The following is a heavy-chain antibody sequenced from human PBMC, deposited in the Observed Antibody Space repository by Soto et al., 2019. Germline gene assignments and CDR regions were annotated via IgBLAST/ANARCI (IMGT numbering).Heavy chain of an antibody. D-gene: IGHD3-3*01. J-gene: IGHJ6*02. CDR1: GYTFTSYG. Sequence: GASVKVSCKASGYTFTSYGISWVRQAPGQGLEWMGWISAYNGNTNYAQKLQGRVTMTTDTPTSTAYMELRSLRSDDTAVYYCARDARITIFGVVTDYYGMDVWGQGTTVTVSS. CDR2: ISAYNGNT. CDR3: ARDARITIFGVVTDYYGMDV. V-gene: IGHV1-18*04.